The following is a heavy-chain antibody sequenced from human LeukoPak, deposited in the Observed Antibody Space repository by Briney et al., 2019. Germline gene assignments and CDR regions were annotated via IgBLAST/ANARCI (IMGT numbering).Heavy chain of an antibody. D-gene: IGHD1-7*01. Sequence: ASVKVSCKASGGTFSSYAISWVRQAPGQGLEWMGGIIPIFGTANYAQKFQGRVTITADESTSTAYMELSSLRSEDTAVYYCARDGGKLELRSAFDYWGQGTLVTVSS. J-gene: IGHJ4*02. V-gene: IGHV1-69*13. CDR1: GGTFSSYA. CDR2: IIPIFGTA. CDR3: ARDGGKLELRSAFDY.